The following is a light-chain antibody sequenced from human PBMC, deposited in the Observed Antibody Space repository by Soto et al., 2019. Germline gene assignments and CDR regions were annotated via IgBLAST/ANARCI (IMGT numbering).Light chain of an antibody. J-gene: IGKJ1*01. CDR3: QQYNTWWT. Sequence: EIVMTQSPGTLSVSPGERATLSCRASHNIRNNVAWYQQKTGQAPRLLIYAASTRATGIPARFSGSGSGTEFTLTISSLQSEDFAVYYCQQYNTWWTFGQGTKVEIK. V-gene: IGKV3-15*01. CDR2: AAS. CDR1: HNIRNN.